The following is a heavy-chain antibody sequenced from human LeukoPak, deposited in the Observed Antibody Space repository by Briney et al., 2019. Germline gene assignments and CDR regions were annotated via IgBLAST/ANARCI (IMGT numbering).Heavy chain of an antibody. D-gene: IGHD1-1*01. CDR3: ARGGFGRERGLGFDY. Sequence: GGSLRLSCAASGFTFSSYSMNWVRQAPGKGPEWVSYISSSSSTIYYADSVKGRFTISRDNAKNSLYLQMNSLRDEDTAVYYCARGGFGRERGLGFDYWGQGTLVTVSS. CDR1: GFTFSSYS. V-gene: IGHV3-48*02. J-gene: IGHJ4*02. CDR2: ISSSSSTI.